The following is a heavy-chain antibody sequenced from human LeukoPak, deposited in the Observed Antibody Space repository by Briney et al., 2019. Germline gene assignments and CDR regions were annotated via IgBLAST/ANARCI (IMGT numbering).Heavy chain of an antibody. D-gene: IGHD3-10*01. Sequence: GGSLRLSCATSGFTFSSYAMHWVRQAPGKGLEWVAVISYDGSNKYYADSVKGRFTISRDNSKNTLYLQMNSLRAEDTAVYYCARDEAYYGSGSYYNFDYWGQGTLVTVSS. CDR2: ISYDGSNK. CDR3: ARDEAYYGSGSYYNFDY. J-gene: IGHJ4*02. CDR1: GFTFSSYA. V-gene: IGHV3-30-3*01.